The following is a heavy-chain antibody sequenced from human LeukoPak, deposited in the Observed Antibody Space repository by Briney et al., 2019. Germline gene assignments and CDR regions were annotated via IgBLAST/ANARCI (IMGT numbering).Heavy chain of an antibody. CDR2: ISSSSSYI. D-gene: IGHD2-8*01. V-gene: IGHV3-21*01. CDR1: GFTFSSYS. Sequence: PGGSLRLSCAASGFTFSSYSMNWVRQAPGKGLEWVSSISSSSSYIYYADSVKGRFTISRDNAKNSLYLQMNSLRAEDTAVYYCARDESLAPLMVHAIVHYMDVWGKGTTVTVSS. CDR3: ARDESLAPLMVHAIVHYMDV. J-gene: IGHJ6*03.